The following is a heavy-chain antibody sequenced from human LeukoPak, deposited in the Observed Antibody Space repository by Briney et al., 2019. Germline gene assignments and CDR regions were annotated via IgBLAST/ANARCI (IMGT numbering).Heavy chain of an antibody. CDR2: INHSGST. Sequence: SETLSLTCAVYGGSFSGYYWSWIRQPPGKGLEWIGEINHSGSTNYNPSLKSRVTISVDTSKNQFSLKLSSVTAADTAVYYCARGTTYYYDSSGYYRYYFDYWGQGTLVTVSS. J-gene: IGHJ4*02. CDR3: ARGTTYYYDSSGYYRYYFDY. CDR1: GGSFSGYY. D-gene: IGHD3-22*01. V-gene: IGHV4-34*01.